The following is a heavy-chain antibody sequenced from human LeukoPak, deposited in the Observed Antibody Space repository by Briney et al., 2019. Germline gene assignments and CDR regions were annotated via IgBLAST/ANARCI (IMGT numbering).Heavy chain of an antibody. V-gene: IGHV5-51*01. CDR1: GYRFTSYW. D-gene: IGHD4/OR15-4a*01. J-gene: IGHJ4*02. Sequence: GESLKISCKGSGYRFTSYWIGWVRQLPGKGLEWMGIIYPGDSDTRYSPSFQGQVAISADKSISTAYLQWSSLKASDTAMYYCARLPLTYIAPFFDYWGQGTLVTVSS. CDR2: IYPGDSDT. CDR3: ARLPLTYIAPFFDY.